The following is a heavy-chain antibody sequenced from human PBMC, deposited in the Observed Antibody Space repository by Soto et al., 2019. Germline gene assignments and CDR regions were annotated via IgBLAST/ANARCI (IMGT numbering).Heavy chain of an antibody. CDR2: IDPSDSQT. Sequence: GESLKISCKGSGYSFAGYWITWVRQKPGKGLEWMGRIDPSDSQTYYSPSFPGHVTISVTKSITTVFLQWSSLRASDTAMYYCARQIYDSDTGPNFQYYFDSWGQGTPVTVSS. D-gene: IGHD3-22*01. J-gene: IGHJ4*02. CDR1: GYSFAGYW. CDR3: ARQIYDSDTGPNFQYYFDS. V-gene: IGHV5-10-1*01.